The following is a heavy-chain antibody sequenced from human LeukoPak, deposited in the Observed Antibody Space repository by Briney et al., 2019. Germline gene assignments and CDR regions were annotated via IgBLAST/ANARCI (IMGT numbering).Heavy chain of an antibody. CDR3: VREARASGGFDY. V-gene: IGHV3-7*01. Sequence: GGSLRLSCAGSGFTFSSYWMTWVRQAPGKGLEWVANIKQDGSEKNYVDSVKGRFTISRDNAKNSLYLQMNSLRAEDTAVYYCVREARASGGFDYWGQGTLVTVSS. D-gene: IGHD6-25*01. J-gene: IGHJ4*02. CDR2: IKQDGSEK. CDR1: GFTFSSYW.